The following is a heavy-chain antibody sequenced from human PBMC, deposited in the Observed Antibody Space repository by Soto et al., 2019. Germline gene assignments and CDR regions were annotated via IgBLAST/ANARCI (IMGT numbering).Heavy chain of an antibody. CDR3: ARDNGRGSSTSYYFDY. CDR1: GFTFTNYN. D-gene: IGHD2-8*01. V-gene: IGHV3-21*01. J-gene: IGHJ4*02. CDR2: ISSSSSDI. Sequence: EVQLVESGGGLVQPGGSLRLSCAASGFTFTNYNMNWVRQAPGKGLEWVSFISSSSSDIYYADSVKGRFTISIDNAKNSLYLQMNSLRAEDTAIYYCARDNGRGSSTSYYFDYWGQGTLVTVSS.